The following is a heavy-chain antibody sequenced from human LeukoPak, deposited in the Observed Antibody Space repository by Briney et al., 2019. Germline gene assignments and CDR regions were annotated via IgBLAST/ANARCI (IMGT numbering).Heavy chain of an antibody. J-gene: IGHJ3*02. CDR3: ASGETSKDYYDSSGYYSDAFDI. V-gene: IGHV1-69*05. Sequence: SVKVSCKASGGTFISYAISWVRQAPGQGLEWMGGIIPIFGTANYAQKFQGRVTITTDESTSTAYMELSSLRSEDTAVYYCASGETSKDYYDSSGYYSDAFDIWGQGTMVTVSS. CDR1: GGTFISYA. D-gene: IGHD3-22*01. CDR2: IIPIFGTA.